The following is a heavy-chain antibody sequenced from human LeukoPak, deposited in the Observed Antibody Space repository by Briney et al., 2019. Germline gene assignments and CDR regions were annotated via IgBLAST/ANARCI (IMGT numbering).Heavy chain of an antibody. CDR2: IIPIFGTA. CDR1: GGTFSSYA. Sequence: ASVKVSCKASGGTFSSYAISWVRQAPGQGLEWMGGIIPIFGTANYAQKFQGRVTITTDESTSTAYMELSSLRSEDTAVYYCARQGITIFGVVMTPNWFDPWGQGTLVTVSS. V-gene: IGHV1-69*05. D-gene: IGHD3-3*01. J-gene: IGHJ5*02. CDR3: ARQGITIFGVVMTPNWFDP.